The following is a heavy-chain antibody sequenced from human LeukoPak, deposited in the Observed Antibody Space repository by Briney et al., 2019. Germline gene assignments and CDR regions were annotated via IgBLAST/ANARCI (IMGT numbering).Heavy chain of an antibody. J-gene: IGHJ4*02. V-gene: IGHV3-30-3*01. D-gene: IGHD3-10*01. CDR2: ISDDGSWQ. Sequence: AGSLRLSCAATGFTFSNYAIHWGRQAPGKGLEGVAFISDDGSWQHYADSVKGRFTISRDNSKNTLNLQMNSLRAEDTAVYYCVKDRTGTYTLDYWGQGTLVTVSS. CDR3: VKDRTGTYTLDY. CDR1: GFTFSNYA.